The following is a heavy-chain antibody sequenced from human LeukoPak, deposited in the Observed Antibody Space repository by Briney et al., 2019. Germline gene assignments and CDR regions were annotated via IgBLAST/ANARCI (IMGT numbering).Heavy chain of an antibody. D-gene: IGHD6-13*01. CDR1: GFTFSSYA. Sequence: GGSLRLSCAASGFTFSSYAMSWVRQAPGKGLEWVSAISGTGGSTYYADSVKGRFTISRDNSKNTLYLQMNSLRAEDTAVYYCANLIAAAGPYDAFDIWGQGTMVTVSS. V-gene: IGHV3-23*01. J-gene: IGHJ3*02. CDR3: ANLIAAAGPYDAFDI. CDR2: ISGTGGST.